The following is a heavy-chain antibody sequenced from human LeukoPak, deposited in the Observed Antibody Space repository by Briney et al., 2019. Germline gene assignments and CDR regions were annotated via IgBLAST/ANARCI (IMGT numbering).Heavy chain of an antibody. J-gene: IGHJ3*02. V-gene: IGHV4-59*01. D-gene: IGHD1-26*01. CDR1: GGTISSYY. CDR2: IDYSGST. CDR3: ARDRRRDLLHAFDI. Sequence: SETLSLTRTVSGGTISSYYWSWIRQPPGKGLEWIAYIDYSGSTNYNPSLKSRVTISVDASKNQFSLKLSSVTAADTAVYYCARDRRRDLLHAFDIWGQGTMVTVSS.